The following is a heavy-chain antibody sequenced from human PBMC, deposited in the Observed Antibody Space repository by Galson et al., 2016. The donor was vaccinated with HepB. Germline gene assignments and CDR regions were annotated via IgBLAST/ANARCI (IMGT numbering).Heavy chain of an antibody. D-gene: IGHD3-9*01. CDR3: AKDSLQYYDILTGLSGFDY. Sequence: SLRLSCAASGFTFSSYAISWVRQAPGKGLEWVSGIFGSGGSTYYADSVKGRFTVSRDNSKNTLYLQMNSLRAEDTAVYYCAKDSLQYYDILTGLSGFDYWGQGTLVTVSS. CDR1: GFTFSSYA. V-gene: IGHV3-23*01. J-gene: IGHJ4*02. CDR2: IFGSGGST.